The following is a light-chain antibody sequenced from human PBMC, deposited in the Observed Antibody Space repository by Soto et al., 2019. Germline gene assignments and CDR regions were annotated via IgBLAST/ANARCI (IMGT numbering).Light chain of an antibody. J-gene: IGKJ2*01. V-gene: IGKV1-8*01. Sequence: AIRMTQSPSSLSASTGDRVTITCRASQGISRYLAWYQQKPGKAPTLLIYAASTLQSGVPSRFSGSGSGTDFTLTISCLQSEDFSTYYCQQYYSYPGVFGQGTQLEIK. CDR2: AAS. CDR3: QQYYSYPGV. CDR1: QGISRY.